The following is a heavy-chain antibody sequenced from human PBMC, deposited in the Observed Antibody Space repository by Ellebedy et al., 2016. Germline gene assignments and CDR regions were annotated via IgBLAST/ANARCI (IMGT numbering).Heavy chain of an antibody. Sequence: SETLSLTCAVYGGSFSGYYWSWIRQPPGKGLEWIGEINHSGSTNYNPSLKSRVTISVDTSKNQFSLKLSSVTAADTAVYYCARGVGSGWFDPWGQGTLVTVSS. CDR3: ARGVGSGWFDP. CDR2: INHSGST. D-gene: IGHD2-15*01. CDR1: GGSFSGYY. J-gene: IGHJ5*02. V-gene: IGHV4-34*01.